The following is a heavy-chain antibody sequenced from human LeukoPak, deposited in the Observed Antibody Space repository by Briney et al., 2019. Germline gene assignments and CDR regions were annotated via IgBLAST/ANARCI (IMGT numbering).Heavy chain of an antibody. Sequence: ASVKVSCKASGYTFTSYDIDWVRQATGQGLEWMGWINTHSGGTSYAQKFQGRVTMTRDTSISTGFMELESLGSDDTAVYYCARSRISAPVDYWGQGTLVTVSS. CDR2: INTHSGGT. V-gene: IGHV1-2*02. J-gene: IGHJ4*02. CDR3: ARSRISAPVDY. CDR1: GYTFTSYD. D-gene: IGHD6-6*01.